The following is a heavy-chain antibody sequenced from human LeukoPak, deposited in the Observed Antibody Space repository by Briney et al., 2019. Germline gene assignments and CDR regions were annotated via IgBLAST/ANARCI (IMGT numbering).Heavy chain of an antibody. CDR2: ISAYNGNT. D-gene: IGHD1-26*01. CDR3: ARANGAKFYRSSVGYAYDIDY. CDR1: GYTFTSYG. V-gene: IGHV1-18*01. J-gene: IGHJ4*02. Sequence: GASVKVSCKASGYTFTSYGISWVRQAPGQGLEWMGWISAYNGNTNYAQKLQGRVTMTTDTSTSTAYMELRSLRSDDTAVYYCARANGAKFYRSSVGYAYDIDYWGQGTLVTVSS.